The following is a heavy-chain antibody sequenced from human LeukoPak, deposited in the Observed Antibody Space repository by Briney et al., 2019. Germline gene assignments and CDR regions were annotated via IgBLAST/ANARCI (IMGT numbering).Heavy chain of an antibody. D-gene: IGHD3-10*01. J-gene: IGHJ4*01. CDR1: GGSFSGYD. CDR2: INHSGST. Sequence: SETLSLTGAVFGGSFSGYDCSWIRQTPGKGLEWIGEINHSGSTNYNPSLQNQVTISVDTTKNQFSLKLSSVTAAHTAVYCCARYWFGYFDYWGQGTLVTVSS. V-gene: IGHV4-34*01. CDR3: ARYWFGYFDY.